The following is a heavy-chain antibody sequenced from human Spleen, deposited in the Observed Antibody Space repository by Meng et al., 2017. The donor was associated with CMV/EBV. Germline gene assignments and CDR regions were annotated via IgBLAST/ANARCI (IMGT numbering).Heavy chain of an antibody. CDR1: GFTFSGFA. CDR2: LSTDGSIT. CDR3: ARDLTYCSSLSCPYMDV. J-gene: IGHJ6*02. D-gene: IGHD2-2*01. V-gene: IGHV3-74*01. Sequence: GESLKISCAASGFTFSGFAMSWVRQTPGKGLVWVSGLSTDGSITRYADSVKGRFTISRDNAKNTLALQMTSLRAEDTALYYCARDLTYCSSLSCPYMDVWGQGTTVTVSS.